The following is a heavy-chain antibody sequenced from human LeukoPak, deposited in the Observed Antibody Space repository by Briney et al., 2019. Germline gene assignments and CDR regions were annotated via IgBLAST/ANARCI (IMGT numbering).Heavy chain of an antibody. CDR1: GYTFTSYD. J-gene: IGHJ6*02. V-gene: IGHV1-8*01. CDR2: MNPNSGNT. D-gene: IGHD3-10*01. CDR3: ARGLKRSYYYGSGSYLPYYYYYYGMDV. Sequence: ASVKVSCKASGYTFTSYDINWVRQASGQGLEWMGWMNPNSGNTGYAQKFQGRVTMTRNTPISTAYTELSSLRSEDTAVYYCARGLKRSYYYGSGSYLPYYYYYYGMDVWGQGTTVTVSS.